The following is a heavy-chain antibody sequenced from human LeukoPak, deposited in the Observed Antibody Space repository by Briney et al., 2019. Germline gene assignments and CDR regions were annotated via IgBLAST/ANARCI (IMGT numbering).Heavy chain of an antibody. CDR2: IGGSGDNT. Sequence: PGGSLRLSCATSGFTFRSFDMTWVRQAPGKGLEWVSTIGGSGDNTYYADSVKGRFTISRDNSKNTLFLQMNSLRAEDTAIYYCAKSYRVIRNALDVWGQGTMVTVSS. V-gene: IGHV3-23*01. CDR1: GFTFRSFD. CDR3: AKSYRVIRNALDV. J-gene: IGHJ3*01. D-gene: IGHD3-22*01.